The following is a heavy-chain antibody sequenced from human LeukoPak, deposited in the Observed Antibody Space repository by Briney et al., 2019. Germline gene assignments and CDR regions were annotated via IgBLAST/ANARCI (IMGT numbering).Heavy chain of an antibody. CDR2: IKQDGSEK. CDR1: GFTFSSYW. V-gene: IGHV3-7*03. D-gene: IGHD3-9*01. Sequence: PGGSLRLSCAASGFTFSSYWMSWVRQAPGKGLEWVANIKQDGSEKYYVDSVKGRFTISRDNAKNSLYLQMNSLRAEDMAVYYCAREHTGGILTGYYPYYFDYWGQGTLVTVSS. J-gene: IGHJ4*02. CDR3: AREHTGGILTGYYPYYFDY.